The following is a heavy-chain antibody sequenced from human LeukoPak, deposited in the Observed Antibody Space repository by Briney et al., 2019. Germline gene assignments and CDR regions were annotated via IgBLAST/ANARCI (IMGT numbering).Heavy chain of an antibody. D-gene: IGHD5-18*01. CDR3: AKVVRGGGIQLWLDY. CDR2: IRQDGSDK. V-gene: IGHV3-7*03. J-gene: IGHJ4*02. CDR1: GFTFSDYY. Sequence: GGSLRLSCAASGFTFSDYYMSWIRQAPGKGLEWVANIRQDGSDKYYVDSEKGRFTISRDNSKNTLYLQMNSLRAEDTAVYYCAKVVRGGGIQLWLDYWGQGTLVTVSS.